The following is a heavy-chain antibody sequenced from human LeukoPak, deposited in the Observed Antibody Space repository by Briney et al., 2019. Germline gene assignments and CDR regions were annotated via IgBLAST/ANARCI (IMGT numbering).Heavy chain of an antibody. CDR1: GGTFSSYA. J-gene: IGHJ1*01. CDR2: IIPIFGTA. V-gene: IGHV1-69*13. Sequence: SVKVSCKASGGTFSSYAISWVRQAPGQGLEWMGGIIPIFGTANYAQKFQGRVTITADESTSTAYMELSSLRSEDTAVYYCARDGYYDSSGYYSVQHWGQGTLVTVPS. D-gene: IGHD3-22*01. CDR3: ARDGYYDSSGYYSVQH.